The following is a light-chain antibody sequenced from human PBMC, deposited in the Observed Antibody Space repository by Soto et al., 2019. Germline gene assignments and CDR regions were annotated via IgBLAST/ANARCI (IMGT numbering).Light chain of an antibody. J-gene: IGLJ3*02. CDR1: TYNIGNNY. CDR3: GTWDSSLSVWV. V-gene: IGLV1-51*01. Sequence: QSVLTQPPSVSAAPGQKVTISCSGSTYNIGNNYVSWYQQLPGTAPRLLIYDNNHRPSGIPDRFSGSKSGTSATLGITGLQTGDEADYYCGTWDSSLSVWVFGGGTKLTVL. CDR2: DNN.